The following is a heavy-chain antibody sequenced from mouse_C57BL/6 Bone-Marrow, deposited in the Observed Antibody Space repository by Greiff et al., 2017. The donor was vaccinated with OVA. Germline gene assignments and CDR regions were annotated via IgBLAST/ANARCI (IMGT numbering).Heavy chain of an antibody. CDR2: IHPNSGST. CDR1: GYTFTSYW. V-gene: IGHV1-64*01. J-gene: IGHJ4*01. D-gene: IGHD6-1*01. Sequence: QVHVKQPGAELVKPGASVKLSCKASGYTFTSYWMHWVKQRPGQGLEWIGMIHPNSGSTNYNEKFKSKATLTVDKSSSTAYMQLSSLTSEDSAVYYCARFGGELPLAMDYWGQGTSVTVSS. CDR3: ARFGGELPLAMDY.